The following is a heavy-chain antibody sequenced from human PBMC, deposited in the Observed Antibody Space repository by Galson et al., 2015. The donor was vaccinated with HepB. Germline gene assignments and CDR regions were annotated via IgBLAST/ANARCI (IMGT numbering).Heavy chain of an antibody. D-gene: IGHD6-6*01. Sequence: SLRLSCAASGLTFRRYWMSWVRQAPGKGLEWVASISDSNTCIFYADSVKGRFTISRDDAKNSVFLLMNTLGVEDTALYYCARDLKSGNSSQIDFWGQGTLVTVFS. J-gene: IGHJ4*02. V-gene: IGHV3-21*01. CDR3: ARDLKSGNSSQIDF. CDR2: ISDSNTCI. CDR1: GLTFRRYW.